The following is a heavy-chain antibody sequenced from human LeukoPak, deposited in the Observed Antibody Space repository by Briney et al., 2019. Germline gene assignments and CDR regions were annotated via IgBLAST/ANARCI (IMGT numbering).Heavy chain of an antibody. CDR1: GGTFSSYA. D-gene: IGHD3-16*01. V-gene: IGHV1-69*04. J-gene: IGHJ4*02. Sequence: SVKVSCKASGGTFSSYAISWVRQAPGQGLEWMGRIIPILGIANYAQKFQGRVTITADKSTSTAYMELSSLRSEDTAVYYCARESGFAFMRPRHFDYWGQGTLVTVSS. CDR2: IIPILGIA. CDR3: ARESGFAFMRPRHFDY.